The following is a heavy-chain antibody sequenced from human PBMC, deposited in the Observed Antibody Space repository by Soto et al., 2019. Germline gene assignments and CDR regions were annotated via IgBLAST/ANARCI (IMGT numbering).Heavy chain of an antibody. D-gene: IGHD6-19*01. CDR1: GYSLTNYW. J-gene: IGHJ6*02. CDR3: VRPREAGKNGDGVDV. CDR2: IYPGDSDT. V-gene: IGHV5-51*01. Sequence: VESLKISCKGSGYSLTNYWIGWARQMPGKGLEWMGIIYPGDSDTRYSPSFQGQVTISADKSTSTAYLQWSSLKASDSAMYYCVRPREAGKNGDGVDVWGQGSTVTVSS.